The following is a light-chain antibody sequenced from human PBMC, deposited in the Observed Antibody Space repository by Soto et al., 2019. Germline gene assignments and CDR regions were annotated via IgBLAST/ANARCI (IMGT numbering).Light chain of an antibody. CDR3: QQYNSYSQT. J-gene: IGKJ1*01. Sequence: QITPAPFTPCAPVGARGNINLQASQTISNWLAWYQQKPGKAPKLLIYKASTLESGVPSRFSGSGSGTEFTLTISSLQPEDFATYYCQQYNSYSQTFGQGTKVDIK. V-gene: IGKV1-5*03. CDR2: KAS. CDR1: QTISNW.